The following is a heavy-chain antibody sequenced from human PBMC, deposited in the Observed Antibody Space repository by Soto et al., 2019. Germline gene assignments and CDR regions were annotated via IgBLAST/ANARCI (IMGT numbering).Heavy chain of an antibody. CDR3: TTVFELWSGSPSGSNYYYYGMDV. CDR2: IKSKTDGGTT. CDR1: GFTFSNAW. Sequence: EVQLVESGGGLVKPGGSLRRSCAASGFTFSNAWMSWVRQAPGKGLEWVGRIKSKTDGGTTDYAAPVKGRFTISRDDSKNTLYLQMNSLKTEDTAVYYCTTVFELWSGSPSGSNYYYYGMDVWGQGTTVTVSS. J-gene: IGHJ6*02. V-gene: IGHV3-15*01. D-gene: IGHD3-3*01.